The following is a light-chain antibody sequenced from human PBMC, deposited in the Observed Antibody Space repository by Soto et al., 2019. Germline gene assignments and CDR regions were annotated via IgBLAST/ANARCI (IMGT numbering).Light chain of an antibody. J-gene: IGKJ1*01. V-gene: IGKV3-20*01. CDR2: GTS. CDR3: QQFGNSPWT. Sequence: VLSQSPGRLSLSPGERATLSCRASQSVPSTYFAWYQQKSGQPPRLLISGTSNRATGIPDRFSGSGSGGDFTLTISRLEPEDFAVYFCQQFGNSPWTFGQGTKVDI. CDR1: QSVPSTY.